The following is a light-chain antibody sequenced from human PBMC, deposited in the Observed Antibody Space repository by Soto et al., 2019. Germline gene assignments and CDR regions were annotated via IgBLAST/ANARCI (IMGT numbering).Light chain of an antibody. CDR3: QQYGNSPKT. V-gene: IGKV3-20*01. CDR1: QSVSSSY. CDR2: GAS. J-gene: IGKJ1*01. Sequence: EIVLTQSPGTLSLSPGERATLSCRASQSVSSSYLGWYQQKPGQAPRLLIYGASSRATGISDRFSGSGSGTDFTLTISRLEPEDFAVYYCQQYGNSPKTFGQGTKVEIK.